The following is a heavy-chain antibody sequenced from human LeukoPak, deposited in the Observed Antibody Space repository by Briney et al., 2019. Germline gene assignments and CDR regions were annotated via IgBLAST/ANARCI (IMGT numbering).Heavy chain of an antibody. CDR1: GYTFTGYY. CDR2: INPNSGGT. V-gene: IGHV1-2*02. CDR3: ARAPSSGYYYWVIDYFDY. Sequence: ASVKVSCKASGYTFTGYYMHWVRQAPGQGLEWMGWINPNSGGTNYAQKFQGRVTMTRDTSTSTVYMELSSLRSEDTAVYYCARAPSSGYYYWVIDYFDYWGQGTLVTVSS. D-gene: IGHD3-22*01. J-gene: IGHJ4*02.